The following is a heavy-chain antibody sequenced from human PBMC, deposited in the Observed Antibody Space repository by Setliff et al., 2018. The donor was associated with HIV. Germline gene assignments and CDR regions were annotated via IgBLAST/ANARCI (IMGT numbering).Heavy chain of an antibody. CDR1: GDSISSHS. J-gene: IGHJ2*01. D-gene: IGHD3-22*01. Sequence: SETLSLICNVSGDSISSHSWTWIRQPPGKGLEWIGSIDYSGRADKKTSLKSRLRMSIDTSKNQFYVNLFSVTAADTAIYYCARVFYDSGGFFTTAGPLYLDLWGRCTLVTVSS. V-gene: IGHV4-59*11. CDR2: IDYSGRA. CDR3: ARVFYDSGGFFTTAGPLYLDL.